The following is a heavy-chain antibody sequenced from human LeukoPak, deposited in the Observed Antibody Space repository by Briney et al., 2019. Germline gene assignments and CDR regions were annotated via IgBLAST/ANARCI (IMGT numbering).Heavy chain of an antibody. V-gene: IGHV3-7*03. J-gene: IGHJ4*02. CDR3: AKFLPTHIVVANYYFDY. CDR2: IKQDGSEK. CDR1: GFTFSSYW. D-gene: IGHD2-21*01. Sequence: GGSLRLSCAASGFTFSSYWMSWVRQAPGKGLEWVANIKQDGSEKYYVDSVKGRFTISRDNAKNSLYLQMNSLRAEATAVYYCAKFLPTHIVVANYYFDYWGQGTLVTVSS.